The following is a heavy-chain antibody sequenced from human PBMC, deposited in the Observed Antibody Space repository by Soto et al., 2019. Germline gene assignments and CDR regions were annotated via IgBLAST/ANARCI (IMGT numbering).Heavy chain of an antibody. V-gene: IGHV3-30*18. CDR1: GFTFSSYG. CDR2: ISYDGSNK. D-gene: IGHD6-19*01. CDR3: AKDQYSVSGWSMLFDY. Sequence: QVQLVESGGGVVQPGRSLRLSCAASGFTFSSYGMHWVRQAPGKGLEWVAVISYDGSNKYYADSVKGRFTISRDNSKNTLYMQMNSLRAEDTAVYYCAKDQYSVSGWSMLFDYWGQGTLVTVSS. J-gene: IGHJ4*02.